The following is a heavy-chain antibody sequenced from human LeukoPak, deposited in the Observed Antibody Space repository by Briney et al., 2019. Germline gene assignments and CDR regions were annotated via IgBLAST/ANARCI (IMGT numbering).Heavy chain of an antibody. CDR3: ARDVNGAFTRSWFDP. CDR1: GDSVSSNNAA. CDR2: TYYRSKWYH. J-gene: IGHJ5*02. Sequence: SQTLSLTCAISGDSVSSNNAAWVWIAQSPSRGLEWLGRTYYRSKWYHDYAVSVKSRISFNPDTSKNQFFPQLNSVTPEDTAVYYCARDVNGAFTRSWFDPWGQGTRVTVS. V-gene: IGHV6-1*01. D-gene: IGHD4-17*01.